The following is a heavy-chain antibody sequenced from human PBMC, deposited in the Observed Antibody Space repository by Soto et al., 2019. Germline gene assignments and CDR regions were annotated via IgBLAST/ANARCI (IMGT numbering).Heavy chain of an antibody. Sequence: ESGGGVVQPGRSLRLSCAASGFTFSSYAMHWVRQAPGKGLEWVAVISYDGSNKYYADSVKGRFTISRDNSKNTLYLQMNSLRAEDTAVYYCAREGIWFDPWGQGTLVTVSS. CDR3: AREGIWFDP. D-gene: IGHD2-15*01. J-gene: IGHJ5*02. CDR2: ISYDGSNK. CDR1: GFTFSSYA. V-gene: IGHV3-30-3*01.